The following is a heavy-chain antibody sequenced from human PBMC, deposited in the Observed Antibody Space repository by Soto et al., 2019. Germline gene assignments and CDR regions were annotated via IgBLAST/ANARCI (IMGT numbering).Heavy chain of an antibody. CDR2: ISGSGGSP. V-gene: IGHV3-23*01. J-gene: IGHJ4*02. CDR3: AKARCSSATCYVPDY. CDR1: GRIFSSYT. D-gene: IGHD2-2*01. Sequence: GGSLRLSCAASGRIFSSYTMSWVRQAPGKGLEWVSVISGSGGSPYHADSVQGRFTISRDNPKNTLYLQMNSLRAEDTAIYYCAKARCSSATCYVPDYWGQGTLVTVSS.